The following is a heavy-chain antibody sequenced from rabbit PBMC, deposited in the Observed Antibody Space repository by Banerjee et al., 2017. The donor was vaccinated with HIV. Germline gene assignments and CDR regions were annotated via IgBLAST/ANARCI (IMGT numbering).Heavy chain of an antibody. Sequence: QEQLEESGGDLVKPGASLTLTCTASGFSFSNKYVMCWVRQAPGKGLEWIGCIYAGSSGSTYYASWAKGRFTISKTSSTTVTLQMTSLTAADTATYFCARGDAAAGYADLWGPGTLVTVS. CDR1: GFSFSNKYV. CDR3: ARGDAAAGYADL. J-gene: IGHJ6*01. D-gene: IGHD6-1*01. V-gene: IGHV1S45*01. CDR2: IYAGSSGST.